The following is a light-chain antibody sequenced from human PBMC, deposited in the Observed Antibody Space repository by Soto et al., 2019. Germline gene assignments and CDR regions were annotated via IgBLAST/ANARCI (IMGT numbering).Light chain of an antibody. CDR2: GAS. Sequence: EIGMTQSQATLSVSPGERATLTCRASQSVNNNLAWYQQKPGQAPRLLIYGASTRATGIPARFSGSGSGTEFTLTISSLQSEDFAVYYCQQYNNWPPWTFGQGTKVEIK. V-gene: IGKV3-15*01. J-gene: IGKJ1*01. CDR1: QSVNNN. CDR3: QQYNNWPPWT.